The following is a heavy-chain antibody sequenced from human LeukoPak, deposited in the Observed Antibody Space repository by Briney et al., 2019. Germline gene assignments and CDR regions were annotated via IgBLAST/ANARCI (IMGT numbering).Heavy chain of an antibody. J-gene: IGHJ4*02. Sequence: KSGGSLSLLCAPSGFTLSSSTMNWVRQAPGKGLEWVSSIISSSSYMYYADSVKGRFTISRDNTKNSLFLQMDSLRTEGTAVYYCVRDARGMLPLIWGQGTLVAVSS. CDR3: VRDARGMLPLI. CDR1: GFTLSSST. CDR2: IISSSSYM. D-gene: IGHD3-16*01. V-gene: IGHV3-21*01.